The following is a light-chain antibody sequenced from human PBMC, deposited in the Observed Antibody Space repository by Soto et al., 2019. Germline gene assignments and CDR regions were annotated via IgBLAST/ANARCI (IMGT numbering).Light chain of an antibody. CDR1: QGISSY. Sequence: DIQMTQSPSSLSASVGDRVTITCRASQGISSYLAWYQQRPGKVPKLLIYAASTLQSGVPSRFSGSGSGTDFTLTISSREYLDVATLYYQNYNNTPSTFGGGTNVEIK. CDR2: AAS. V-gene: IGKV1-27*01. CDR3: QNYNNTPST. J-gene: IGKJ4*01.